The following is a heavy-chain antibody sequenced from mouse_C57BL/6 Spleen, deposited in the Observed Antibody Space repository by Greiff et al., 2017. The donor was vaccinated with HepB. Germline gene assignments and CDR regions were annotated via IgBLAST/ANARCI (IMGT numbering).Heavy chain of an antibody. J-gene: IGHJ1*03. V-gene: IGHV3-6*01. CDR2: ISYDGSN. CDR3: AREDYGIWYFDV. CDR1: GYSITSGYY. D-gene: IGHD1-1*01. Sequence: EVQLQESGPGLVKPSQSLSLTCSVTGYSITSGYYWNWIRQFPGNKLEWMGYISYDGSNNYNPSLKNRISITRDTSKNQFFLKLNSVTTEDTATYYCAREDYGIWYFDVWGTGTTVTVSS.